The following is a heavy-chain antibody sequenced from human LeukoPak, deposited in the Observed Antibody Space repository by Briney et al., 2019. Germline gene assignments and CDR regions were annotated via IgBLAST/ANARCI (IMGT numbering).Heavy chain of an antibody. V-gene: IGHV3-30*02. CDR2: IRYDGNNK. J-gene: IGHJ4*02. D-gene: IGHD3-10*01. CDR3: AKIIPGGPRSYYY. Sequence: GGSLRLSCAASRFTFSTYWMSWVRQAPGKGLEWVAFIRYDGNNKYYADSVKGRFTISRDNSKNTLFLQMNSLRAEDTAAYYCAKIIPGGPRSYYYWGQGTLITVSS. CDR1: RFTFSTYW.